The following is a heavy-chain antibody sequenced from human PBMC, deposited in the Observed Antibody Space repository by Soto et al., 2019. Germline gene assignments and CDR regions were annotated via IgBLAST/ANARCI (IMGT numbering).Heavy chain of an antibody. J-gene: IGHJ4*02. CDR3: AGNSYGYIFYEY. D-gene: IGHD5-18*01. V-gene: IGHV4-30-4*01. CDR2: IYYSGST. Sequence: SETLSLTCTVSGGSISSGDYYWSWIRQPPGKGLEWIGYIYYSGSTYYNPSLKSRVTISVDTSKNQFSLKLSSVTAADTAVYYCAGNSYGYIFYEYWGQATLVTVSS. CDR1: GGSISSGDYY.